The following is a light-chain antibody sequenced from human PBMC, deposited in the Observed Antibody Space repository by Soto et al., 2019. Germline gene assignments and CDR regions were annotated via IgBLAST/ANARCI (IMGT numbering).Light chain of an antibody. Sequence: QSILTQPTSASLTPGQRVTISCSGSSSNIGSNYVYCYQQLPGTAPKLLIYSNNQRPSGVPDRFSGSKSGTSASLAISGLRSEDEADYYCAAWDDSLSGHYVFGTGTKVTVL. V-gene: IGLV1-47*02. J-gene: IGLJ1*01. CDR1: SSNIGSNY. CDR2: SNN. CDR3: AAWDDSLSGHYV.